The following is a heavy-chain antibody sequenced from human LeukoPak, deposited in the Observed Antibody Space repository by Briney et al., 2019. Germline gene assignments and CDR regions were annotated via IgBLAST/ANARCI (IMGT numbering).Heavy chain of an antibody. CDR3: ARRSRLYKHETTGYYDS. CDR1: GDYITTTNYY. Sequence: SETLSLTCNVSGDYITTTNYYWAWIRQPPGKGLEWIASVFYSGTTYYNPSLKSRVVISMDTSRKQISLRLSSVTATDTAIYYCARRSRLYKHETTGYYDSWGQGTPVTVSS. J-gene: IGHJ4*02. D-gene: IGHD3-9*01. CDR2: VFYSGTT. V-gene: IGHV4-39*01.